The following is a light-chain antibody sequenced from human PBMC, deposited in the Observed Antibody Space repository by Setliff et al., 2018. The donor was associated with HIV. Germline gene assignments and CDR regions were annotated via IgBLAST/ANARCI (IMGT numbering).Light chain of an antibody. Sequence: ALTQPASVSGSPGQSITISCTGTSSDVGGYNYVSWYQQHPGKAPKLMIYDVSKRPSGVSNRFSGSKSGNTASLTISGLQAEDEADYYCSSYTSSSTSVFGTGTKVTVL. V-gene: IGLV2-14*01. J-gene: IGLJ1*01. CDR1: SSDVGGYNY. CDR3: SSYTSSSTSV. CDR2: DVS.